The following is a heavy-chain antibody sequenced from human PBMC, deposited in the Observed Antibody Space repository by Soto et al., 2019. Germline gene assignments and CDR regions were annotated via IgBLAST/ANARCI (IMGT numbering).Heavy chain of an antibody. J-gene: IGHJ3*02. CDR2: ISGSGSVT. Sequence: GGSLRLSCAASGSTFSSSAMTWVRQAPGKGLEWVSAISGSGSVTYYTDSVKGRFTISRDNSRNTLYLQMNNLRADDTAVYYCTRNTSGRQGSTLDIWGQGTMVTVSS. D-gene: IGHD6-19*01. CDR1: GSTFSSSA. V-gene: IGHV3-23*01. CDR3: TRNTSGRQGSTLDI.